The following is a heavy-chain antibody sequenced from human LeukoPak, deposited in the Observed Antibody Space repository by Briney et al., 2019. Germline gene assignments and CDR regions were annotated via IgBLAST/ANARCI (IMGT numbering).Heavy chain of an antibody. V-gene: IGHV1-46*01. CDR1: GYTFTSYY. CDR2: INPSGGST. CDR3: ARDTFMVRGVIITGRFDY. J-gene: IGHJ4*02. D-gene: IGHD3-10*01. Sequence: ASVKVSCKASGYTFTSYYMHWVRQAPGQGLEWMGIINPSGGSTSYAQKFQGRVTMTRDTSTSTVYMELSSLRSEDTAVYYCARDTFMVRGVIITGRFDYWGQGTLVTVSS.